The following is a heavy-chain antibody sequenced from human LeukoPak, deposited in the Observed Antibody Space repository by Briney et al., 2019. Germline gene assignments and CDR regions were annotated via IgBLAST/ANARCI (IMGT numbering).Heavy chain of an antibody. CDR1: GGSISSYY. V-gene: IGHV4-59*01. Sequence: PSETLSLTCTVSGGSISSYYWSWIRQPPGKGLEWIGYIYYSGSTNYNPSLKSRVTISVDTSKNQFSLKLSSVTAADTAVYYCARYGVNPYYYESSGYYYPVNYYYYYMDVWGKGTTVTVSS. D-gene: IGHD3-22*01. J-gene: IGHJ6*03. CDR2: IYYSGST. CDR3: ARYGVNPYYYESSGYYYPVNYYYYYMDV.